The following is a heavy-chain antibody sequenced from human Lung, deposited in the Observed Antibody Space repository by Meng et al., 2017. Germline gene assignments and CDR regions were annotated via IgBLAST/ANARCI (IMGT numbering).Heavy chain of an antibody. Sequence: QVQLQQWGAGLLKPSETLSRTFVVSGGSFSDYYWSWIRQPPGKGLEWIGEINHSGSTNYNPSLESRATISVDTSQNNLSLKLSSVTAADSAVYYCARGPTTMAHDFDYWGQGTLVTVSS. CDR3: ARGPTTMAHDFDY. V-gene: IGHV4-34*01. D-gene: IGHD4-11*01. CDR2: INHSGST. CDR1: GGSFSDYY. J-gene: IGHJ4*02.